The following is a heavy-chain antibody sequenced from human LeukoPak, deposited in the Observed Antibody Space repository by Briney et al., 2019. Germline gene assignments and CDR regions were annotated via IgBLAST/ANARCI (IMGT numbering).Heavy chain of an antibody. D-gene: IGHD3-10*01. Sequence: SETLSLTCAVYGGSFSGYYWSWIRQPPGKGLEWIGEINHSGSTNYNPSLKSRVTISVDTSKNQFSLKLSSVTAADTAVYYCAREERYYYGSGSYRPQQNYYYYYMDVWGKGTTVTVSS. CDR3: AREERYYYGSGSYRPQQNYYYYYMDV. J-gene: IGHJ6*03. CDR1: GGSFSGYY. V-gene: IGHV4-34*01. CDR2: INHSGST.